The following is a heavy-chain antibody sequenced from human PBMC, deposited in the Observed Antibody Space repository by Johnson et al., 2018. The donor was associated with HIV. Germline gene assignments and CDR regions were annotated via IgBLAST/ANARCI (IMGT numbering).Heavy chain of an antibody. Sequence: QVQLVESGGGVVQPGRSLRLSCAASGFTFSSYAVYWVRQAPGKGLEWVALISYDGSNKYYADSVKGRFTISRDNSKNTLYLQMNSLRAEDTAVYYCARDREDPSDSYGALEIWGQGTMVTVSS. J-gene: IGHJ3*02. V-gene: IGHV3-30-3*01. D-gene: IGHD5-18*01. CDR1: GFTFSSYA. CDR3: ARDREDPSDSYGALEI. CDR2: ISYDGSNK.